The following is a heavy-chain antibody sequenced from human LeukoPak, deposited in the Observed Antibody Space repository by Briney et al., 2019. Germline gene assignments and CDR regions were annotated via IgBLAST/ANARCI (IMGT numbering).Heavy chain of an antibody. J-gene: IGHJ4*02. V-gene: IGHV3-66*01. CDR2: IYGVGST. CDR3: AKGSSVAGTIFGY. CDR1: GFTVSSNY. D-gene: IGHD6-19*01. Sequence: GRSLRLSCAASGFTVSSNYMSWVRQAPGKGLEWVSIIYGVGSTYYADSVKGRFTISRDNSKNTLYLQMNSLRAEGTALYYCAKGSSVAGTIFGYWGQGTLVTVSS.